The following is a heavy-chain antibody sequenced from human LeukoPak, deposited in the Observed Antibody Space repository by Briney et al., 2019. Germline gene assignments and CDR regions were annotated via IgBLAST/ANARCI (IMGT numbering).Heavy chain of an antibody. CDR2: ISTYKNNT. Sequence: GASVKVSCKASGYTFTRYSMHWVRQAPGQGLEWMGWISTYKNNTNYAQKLQGRVTMTTDTSTSTAYMELRSLRSDDTAVYYCARDPGSYRSDYWGQGTLVTVSS. CDR1: GYTFTRYS. CDR3: ARDPGSYRSDY. V-gene: IGHV1-18*04. D-gene: IGHD3-16*02. J-gene: IGHJ4*02.